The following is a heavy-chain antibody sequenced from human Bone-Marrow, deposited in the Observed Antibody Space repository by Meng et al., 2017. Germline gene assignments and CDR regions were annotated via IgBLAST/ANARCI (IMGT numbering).Heavy chain of an antibody. CDR1: GGSISSSSYY. D-gene: IGHD3-10*01. CDR2: IYYSGST. CDR3: ARGGLLWFGEFAL. J-gene: IGHJ5*02. V-gene: IGHV4-39*07. Sequence: ESLKISCTVSGGSISSSSYYWGWIRQPPGKGLEWIGSIYYSGSTYYNPSLKSRVTISVDTSKNQFSLKLSSVTAADTAVYYCARGGLLWFGEFALWGQGTLVTVSS.